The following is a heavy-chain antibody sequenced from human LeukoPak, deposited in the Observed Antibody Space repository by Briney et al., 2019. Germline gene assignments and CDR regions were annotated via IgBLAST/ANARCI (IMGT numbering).Heavy chain of an antibody. CDR2: ISSSGSTI. D-gene: IGHD3-9*01. V-gene: IGHV3-48*03. Sequence: GGSLRLSCAASGFTFSSYEMNWVRQAPGKGLEWVSYISSSGSTIYYADSVKGRFTISRDNARNSLSLQMNSLRAKDTAVYYCARAPAGYGTASYWGQGTLVTVSS. J-gene: IGHJ4*02. CDR3: ARAPAGYGTASY. CDR1: GFTFSSYE.